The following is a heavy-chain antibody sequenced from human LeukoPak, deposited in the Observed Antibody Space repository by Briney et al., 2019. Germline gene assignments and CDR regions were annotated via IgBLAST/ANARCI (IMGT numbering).Heavy chain of an antibody. D-gene: IGHD2-21*01. CDR3: ARGGGWGDNAFDV. V-gene: IGHV4-59*01. CDR1: GGSISSYY. J-gene: IGHJ3*01. CDR2: IYYSGST. Sequence: PSETLSLTCTVSGGSISSYYWSWIRQPPGKGLEWIGYIYYSGSTNYNPSLKSRVTISVDTSQNHFSLKLSSVTAADTAVYYCARGGGWGDNAFDVWGQGTMVTVSS.